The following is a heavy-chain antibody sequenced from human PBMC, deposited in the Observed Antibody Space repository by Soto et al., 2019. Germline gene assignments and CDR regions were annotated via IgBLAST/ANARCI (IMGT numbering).Heavy chain of an antibody. CDR1: GGSISTSVYY. CDR3: ASRGSRAFDI. V-gene: IGHV4-39*01. J-gene: IGHJ3*02. D-gene: IGHD2-15*01. Sequence: SETLSLTCTVSGGSISTSVYYWGWIRQPPGRGLEWMANIYYSGSAYYNPSLKSRVSTSVDTSKNQFSLRLRSVTAADTAVYYCASRGSRAFDISGQGTMVTVSS. CDR2: IYYSGSA.